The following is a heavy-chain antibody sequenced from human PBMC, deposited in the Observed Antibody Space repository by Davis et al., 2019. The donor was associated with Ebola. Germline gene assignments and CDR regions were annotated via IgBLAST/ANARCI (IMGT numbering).Heavy chain of an antibody. J-gene: IGHJ5*02. CDR1: GGSISSSSYY. Sequence: SETLSLTCTVSGGSISSSSYYWGWIRQPPGKGLEWIGEIHHSGSANYNPSLKSRVTISVDKSKNQFSLNLNSVTAADTAVYYCARDLYDILTGHVNWFDPWGQGLLVTVSS. CDR3: ARDLYDILTGHVNWFDP. V-gene: IGHV4-39*07. CDR2: IHHSGSA. D-gene: IGHD3-9*01.